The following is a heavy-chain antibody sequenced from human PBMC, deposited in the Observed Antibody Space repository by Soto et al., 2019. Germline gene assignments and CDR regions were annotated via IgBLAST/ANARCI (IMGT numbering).Heavy chain of an antibody. V-gene: IGHV3-7*03. J-gene: IGHJ6*02. CDR3: ARAIGSSGYAWAAATDI. CDR1: GFTFSSYW. D-gene: IGHD5-12*01. Sequence: GGSLRLSCAASGFTFSSYWMSCVLQAPGKGLEWVANIKQDGSEKYYVDSVKGRFTISRDNAKNSLYLQMNSLRAEDTAVYYCARAIGSSGYAWAAATDIWAQGKTLTVSS. CDR2: IKQDGSEK.